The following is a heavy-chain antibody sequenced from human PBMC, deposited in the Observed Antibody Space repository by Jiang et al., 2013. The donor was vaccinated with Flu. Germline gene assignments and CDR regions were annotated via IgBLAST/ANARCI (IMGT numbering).Heavy chain of an antibody. CDR1: GGSISSSYY. CDR3: ARHHYDSGEYFQH. CDR2: IHYSGST. D-gene: IGHD3-3*01. Sequence: GPGLVKPSETLSLTCTVSGGSISSSYYWGWIRQPPGKGLEWIGSIHYSGSTYYNPSLKSRVTISVDTSKNQFSLKLSSVTAADTAVYYCARHHYDSGEYFQHWGQGTLVTVSS. V-gene: IGHV4-39*01. J-gene: IGHJ1*01.